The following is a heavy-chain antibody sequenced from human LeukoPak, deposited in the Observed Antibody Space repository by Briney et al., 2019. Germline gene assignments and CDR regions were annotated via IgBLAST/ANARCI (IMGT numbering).Heavy chain of an antibody. J-gene: IGHJ4*02. CDR3: ARDVPAHYYDSSGYYYVDY. Sequence: SVKVSCKASAGTFSSYAISWVRQAPGQRLEWMGRIIPIFGTTNYAQKFQGRVTITADKSTSTAYMELSSLRSEDTAVYYCARDVPAHYYDSSGYYYVDYWGQGTLVTVSS. V-gene: IGHV1-69*06. CDR1: AGTFSSYA. D-gene: IGHD3-22*01. CDR2: IIPIFGTT.